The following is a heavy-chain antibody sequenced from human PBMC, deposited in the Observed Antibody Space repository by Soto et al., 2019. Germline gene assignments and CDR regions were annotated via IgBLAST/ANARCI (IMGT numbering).Heavy chain of an antibody. Sequence: ESLKISCQGSGYNYPRYWIAWVRQTPGQGLEWMGIIYPGNSHTTYSPSFEGLVTISADKSINTAYLQWRSLKTSDTAMYFCVTSSLRTFDYWGRGTLVTVSS. J-gene: IGHJ4*02. CDR2: IYPGNSHT. CDR1: GYNYPRYW. CDR3: VTSSLRTFDY. V-gene: IGHV5-51*01. D-gene: IGHD2-8*01.